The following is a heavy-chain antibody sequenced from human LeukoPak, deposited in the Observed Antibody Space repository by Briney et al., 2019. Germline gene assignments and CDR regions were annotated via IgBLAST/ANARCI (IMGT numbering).Heavy chain of an antibody. CDR2: IYLSGST. CDR3: ARRHLYCSGGSCYLDDDAFDI. Sequence: PSGTLSLTCGVSGGSISSSNWWSWVRQPPGKGLEWIGEIYLSGSTNYNPSLKSRVTISLDTSKNQFSLKLSSVTAADTAIYYCARRHLYCSGGSCYLDDDAFDIWGQGTMVTVSS. CDR1: GGSISSSNW. V-gene: IGHV4-4*02. D-gene: IGHD2-15*01. J-gene: IGHJ3*02.